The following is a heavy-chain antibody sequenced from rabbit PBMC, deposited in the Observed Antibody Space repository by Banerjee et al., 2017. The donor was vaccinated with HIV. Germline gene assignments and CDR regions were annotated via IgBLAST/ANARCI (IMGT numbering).Heavy chain of an antibody. Sequence: QEQLKESGGGLVQPGGSLTLTCTASGFSFSSSYYMCWVRQAPGKGLEWIACIAASNSDRTYYASWAKGRFTISRSTSLNTVDLKMTSLTAADTATYFCARDRLDYGDAFDPWGQGTLVTVS. CDR2: IAASNSDRT. CDR1: GFSFSSSYY. CDR3: ARDRLDYGDAFDP. J-gene: IGHJ2*01. D-gene: IGHD2-1*01. V-gene: IGHV1S43*01.